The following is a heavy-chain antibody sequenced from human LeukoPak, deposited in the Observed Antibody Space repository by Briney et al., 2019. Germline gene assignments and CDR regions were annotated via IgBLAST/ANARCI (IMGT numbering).Heavy chain of an antibody. J-gene: IGHJ4*02. Sequence: ASVKVSCKASGYTFTSFFIHWVRQAPGQGLEWMGIINPSDGSTTYAQKFQGRVTMTRDTSTSTVYVELSSLRSEGTAVYYCARVGAAPGHFDYCGQGTQLTVSS. CDR3: ARVGAAPGHFDY. CDR2: INPSDGST. CDR1: GYTFTSFF. V-gene: IGHV1-46*01. D-gene: IGHD6-13*01.